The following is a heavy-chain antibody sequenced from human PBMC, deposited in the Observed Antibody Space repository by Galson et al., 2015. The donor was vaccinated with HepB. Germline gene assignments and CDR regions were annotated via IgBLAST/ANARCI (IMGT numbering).Heavy chain of an antibody. Sequence: SLRLSCAASGFKFDDYAMHWVRQAPGKGLEWVSGVSWNSGNIDHADSVKGRFTISRDNAKNSLYLQMNSLRAEDTAVYYCAKVLGATNTPSDCWGQGTLVTVSS. CDR1: GFKFDDYA. J-gene: IGHJ4*02. V-gene: IGHV3-9*01. CDR2: VSWNSGNI. CDR3: AKVLGATNTPSDC. D-gene: IGHD2-21*01.